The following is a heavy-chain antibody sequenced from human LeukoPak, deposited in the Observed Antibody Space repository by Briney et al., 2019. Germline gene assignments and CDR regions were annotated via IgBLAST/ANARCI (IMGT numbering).Heavy chain of an antibody. V-gene: IGHV3-48*02. CDR3: ARALYDILTGYYIDY. Sequence: GGSLRLSCAASRFTFSSYSMNWVRQAPGMGLERVSYISSSSSTIYYADSVKGRFTISRDNAKNSLYLQMNSLRDEDTAVYYCARALYDILTGYYIDYWGQGTLVTVSS. J-gene: IGHJ4*02. D-gene: IGHD3-9*01. CDR1: RFTFSSYS. CDR2: ISSSSSTI.